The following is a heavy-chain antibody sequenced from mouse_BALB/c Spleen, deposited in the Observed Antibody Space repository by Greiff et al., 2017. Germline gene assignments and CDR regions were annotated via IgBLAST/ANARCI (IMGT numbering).Heavy chain of an antibody. Sequence: EVQLMESGGGLVQPGGSLKLSCAASGFTFSSYTMSWVRQTPEKRLEWVACISNGGGSTYYPDTVKGRFTISRDNAKNTLYLQMSSLTSEDTAMSDCAKMEINTGAGDYALDYWGQGTSVTVSS. J-gene: IGHJ4*01. D-gene: IGHD1-1*01. CDR3: AKMEINTGAGDYALDY. V-gene: IGHV5-12-2*01. CDR1: GFTFSSYT. CDR2: ISNGGGST.